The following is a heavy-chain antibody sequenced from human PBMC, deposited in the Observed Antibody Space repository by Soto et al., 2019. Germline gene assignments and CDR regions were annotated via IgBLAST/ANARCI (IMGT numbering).Heavy chain of an antibody. CDR3: ARVYGDYNYYYYGMDV. CDR1: GYTFTGYY. CDR2: INPNSGGT. V-gene: IGHV1-2*02. J-gene: IGHJ6*02. Sequence: GASVKVSCKASGYTFTGYYMHWVRQAPGQGLEWMGWINPNSGGTNYAQKFQGRVTMTRDMSISTAYMELSRLRSDDTAVYYCARVYGDYNYYYYGMDVWGQGTTVTVSS. D-gene: IGHD4-17*01.